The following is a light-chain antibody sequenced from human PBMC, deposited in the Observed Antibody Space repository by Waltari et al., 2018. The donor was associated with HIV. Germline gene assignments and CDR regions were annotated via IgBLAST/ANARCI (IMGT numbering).Light chain of an antibody. Sequence: EIVMTQSPATLSVSPGERATLSCRASQSVSSNLAWYQQKPGPAPRLLIYGASTRATGIPARFSGNGSGTEFTLTISSLQSEDFAVYYCQQYNNWPPMYTFGQGTKLEIK. V-gene: IGKV3-15*01. CDR3: QQYNNWPPMYT. CDR2: GAS. CDR1: QSVSSN. J-gene: IGKJ2*01.